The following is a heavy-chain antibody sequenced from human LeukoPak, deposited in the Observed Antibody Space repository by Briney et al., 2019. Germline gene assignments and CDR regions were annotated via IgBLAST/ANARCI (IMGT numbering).Heavy chain of an antibody. V-gene: IGHV3-74*01. CDR2: IDTGGKTT. Sequence: PGGSLRLSCAASGFTFNTYVMHWVRQAPGKGLVWVARIDTGGKTTTYADSVKGRFTISRDNAKNMLYVQMNSLRAEDTAVYYCVRDKDGYNFWGQGTLVSVSS. D-gene: IGHD5-24*01. CDR3: VRDKDGYNF. CDR1: GFTFNTYV. J-gene: IGHJ4*02.